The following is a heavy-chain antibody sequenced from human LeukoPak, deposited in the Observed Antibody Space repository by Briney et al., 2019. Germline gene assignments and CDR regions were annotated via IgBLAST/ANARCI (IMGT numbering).Heavy chain of an antibody. V-gene: IGHV3-49*04. Sequence: QPGGSLRLSCTASGFTFGDYAMSWVRQAPGKGLEWVGFIRSKAYGGTTEYAASVKGRFTISRDDSKSIAYLQMNSLKTEDTAVYYCTRDRWNWNVDYWGQGTLVTVSS. CDR3: TRDRWNWNVDY. CDR1: GFTFGDYA. J-gene: IGHJ4*02. D-gene: IGHD1-1*01. CDR2: IRSKAYGGTT.